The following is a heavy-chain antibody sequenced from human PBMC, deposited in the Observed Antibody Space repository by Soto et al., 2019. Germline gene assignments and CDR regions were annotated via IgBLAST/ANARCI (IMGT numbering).Heavy chain of an antibody. D-gene: IGHD3-3*01. CDR1: GFTFSDYW. CDR3: ARRLTIFGVVSNWYFDL. CDR2: ISPLDSDT. Sequence: GESLKISCKGSGFTFSDYWIGWVRQMPGKGLEWMGIISPLDSDTRYSPSFQGQVTMSADKSINTAYLQWSSLKASDTAIYYCARRLTIFGVVSNWYFDLWGRGTLVTVSS. J-gene: IGHJ2*01. V-gene: IGHV5-51*01.